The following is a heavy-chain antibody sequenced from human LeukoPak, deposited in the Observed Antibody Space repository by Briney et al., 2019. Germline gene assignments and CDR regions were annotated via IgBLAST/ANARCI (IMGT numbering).Heavy chain of an antibody. CDR3: ASYLTSIPSGMDV. Sequence: GGSQTLSCAASGFTFSSYWMHWLRQEPRKGLVWVSRISTDGSSRSYADSVKGRFTISRDNGKNTLYLQMNSLRAEDTAVYYCASYLTSIPSGMDVWGQGAPVTLSS. J-gene: IGHJ6*02. CDR1: GFTFSSYW. D-gene: IGHD2/OR15-2a*01. CDR2: ISTDGSSR. V-gene: IGHV3-74*01.